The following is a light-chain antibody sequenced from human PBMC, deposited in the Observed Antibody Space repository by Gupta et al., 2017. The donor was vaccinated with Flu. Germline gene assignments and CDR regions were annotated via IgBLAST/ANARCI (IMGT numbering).Light chain of an antibody. Sequence: DIQMTQSPSFLSANVGDRVTITCRASQSFNNYLNWYQQKPGKAPALLIYAASKLQSGVTSRFSGSGSGTXFTLTIXKRQPEDIATYYCQQRYTSPTTFGXGTNVEMK. CDR3: QQRYTSPTT. CDR1: QSFNNY. V-gene: IGKV1-39*01. J-gene: IGKJ1*01. CDR2: AAS.